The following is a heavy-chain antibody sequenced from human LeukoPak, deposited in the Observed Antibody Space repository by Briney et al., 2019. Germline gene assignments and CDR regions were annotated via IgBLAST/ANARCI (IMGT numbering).Heavy chain of an antibody. CDR2: IYYSGST. CDR3: ARQLDTVTTSWFDP. Sequence: SETLSLTCTVSGGSISSGGYYWSWIRQHPGKGLEWIGYIYYSGSTNYNPSLKSRVTISVDTSKNQFSLKLSSVTAADTAVYYCARQLDTVTTSWFDPWGQGTLVTVSS. J-gene: IGHJ5*02. CDR1: GGSISSGGYY. V-gene: IGHV4-61*08. D-gene: IGHD4-17*01.